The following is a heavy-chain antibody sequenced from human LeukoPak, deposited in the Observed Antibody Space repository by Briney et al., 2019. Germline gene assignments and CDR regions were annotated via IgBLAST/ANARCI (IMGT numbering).Heavy chain of an antibody. J-gene: IGHJ3*02. D-gene: IGHD2-21*01. CDR1: GFAFSTYA. V-gene: IGHV3-23*01. CDR3: ARGRLRVIDAFDI. Sequence: GGSLRLSCAASGFAFSTYALSWVRQAPGKGLEWVSVISGSGGSTYYADSVKGRFTISRDNSKNTLYLQMDSLRAGDTAVYYCARGRLRVIDAFDIWGQGTMVTVSS. CDR2: ISGSGGST.